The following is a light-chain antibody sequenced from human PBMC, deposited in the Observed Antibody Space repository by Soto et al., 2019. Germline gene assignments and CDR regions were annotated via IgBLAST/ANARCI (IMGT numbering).Light chain of an antibody. CDR2: GAS. CDR3: QQYNNWPPKT. J-gene: IGKJ1*01. CDR1: QSVSSN. Sequence: EIVMTQSRATLSLSPGEIATLSCRSSQSVSSNLAWYQQKPGQAPRLLIYGASTRATGIPARFSGSGSGTEFTLTISSLQSEDFAVYYCQQYNNWPPKTFGQGTKVDIK. V-gene: IGKV3-15*01.